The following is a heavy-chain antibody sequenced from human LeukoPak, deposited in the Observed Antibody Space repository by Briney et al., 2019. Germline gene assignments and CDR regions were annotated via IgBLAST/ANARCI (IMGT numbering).Heavy chain of an antibody. J-gene: IGHJ4*02. CDR2: IYYSGST. V-gene: IGHV4-39*06. D-gene: IGHD2-2*01. Sequence: SETLSLTCTVSGGSISSSSYYWGWIRQPPGKGLEWIGSIYYSGSTYYNPSLKSRVTISVDTSKNQFPLKLSSVTAADTAVYYCARGSNRVPAAITIADPPPPPEPYYFDYWGQGTLVTVSS. CDR1: GGSISSSSYY. CDR3: ARGSNRVPAAITIADPPPPPEPYYFDY.